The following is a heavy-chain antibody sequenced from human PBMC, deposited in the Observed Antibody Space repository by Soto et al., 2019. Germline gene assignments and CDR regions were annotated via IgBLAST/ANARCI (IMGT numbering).Heavy chain of an antibody. V-gene: IGHV4-34*01. CDR3: AKYCSSTSCYLNWFDP. CDR2: INHSGST. Sequence: LETLSLTCAVYGGSFSGYYWSWIRQPPGKGLEWIGEINHSGSTNYNPSLKSRVTISVDTSKNQFSLKLSSVTAADTAVYYCAKYCSSTSCYLNWFDPWGQGTLVTVSS. D-gene: IGHD2-2*01. J-gene: IGHJ5*02. CDR1: GGSFSGYY.